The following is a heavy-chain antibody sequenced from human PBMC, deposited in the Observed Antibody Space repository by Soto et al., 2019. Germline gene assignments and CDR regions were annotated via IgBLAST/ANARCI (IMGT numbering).Heavy chain of an antibody. Sequence: GSLRLSCAASGFTFSSYGMHWVRQAPGKGLEWVAVISYDGSNKYYADSVKGRFTISRDNSKNTLYLQMNSLRAEDTAVYYCAKDFGRGSYRVSYFDYWGQGTQVTVSS. D-gene: IGHD4-4*01. J-gene: IGHJ4*02. CDR2: ISYDGSNK. CDR1: GFTFSSYG. V-gene: IGHV3-30*18. CDR3: AKDFGRGSYRVSYFDY.